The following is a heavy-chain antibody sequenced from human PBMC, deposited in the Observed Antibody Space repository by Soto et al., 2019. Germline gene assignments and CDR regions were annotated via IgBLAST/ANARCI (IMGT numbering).Heavy chain of an antibody. CDR1: GFTFSNFG. Sequence: GGSLRLSCAASGFTFSNFGMQWGRQAPGKGLEWVASISYDGNLKYSADSVKGRFTISRDNSKNTQYLQMSSLRGEDTAVYYCAKDLWRGTAMAFYYFDYWGQGTLVTVSS. CDR2: ISYDGNLK. V-gene: IGHV3-30*18. CDR3: AKDLWRGTAMAFYYFDY. J-gene: IGHJ4*02. D-gene: IGHD5-18*01.